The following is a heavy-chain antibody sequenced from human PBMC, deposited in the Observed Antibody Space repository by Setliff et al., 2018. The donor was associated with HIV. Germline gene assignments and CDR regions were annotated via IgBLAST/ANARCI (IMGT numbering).Heavy chain of an antibody. J-gene: IGHJ5*02. Sequence: PSETLSLTCAVYGGSFSGYYWSWVRQPPGKGLEWPGEIHHSGSTNYNPSLKSRVTISVDTSKNQFSLKLTSVTAADTAVYYCARDIWAYGLMGSWGQGTLVTVSS. V-gene: IGHV4-34*01. D-gene: IGHD4-17*01. CDR1: GGSFSGYY. CDR2: IHHSGST. CDR3: ARDIWAYGLMGS.